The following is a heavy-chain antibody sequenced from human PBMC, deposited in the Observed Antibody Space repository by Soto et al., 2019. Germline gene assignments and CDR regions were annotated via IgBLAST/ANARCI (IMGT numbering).Heavy chain of an antibody. D-gene: IGHD4-17*01. J-gene: IGHJ4*02. V-gene: IGHV4-30-4*01. CDR3: ASTTVTTTTSFSDY. CDR1: GGSISSGDYY. Sequence: SETLSLTCTVSGGSISSGDYYWSWIRQPPGKGLEWIGYIYYSGSTYYNPSLKSRVTISVDTSKNQFSLKLSSVTAADTAVYYCASTTVTTTTSFSDYWGQGTLVTV. CDR2: IYYSGST.